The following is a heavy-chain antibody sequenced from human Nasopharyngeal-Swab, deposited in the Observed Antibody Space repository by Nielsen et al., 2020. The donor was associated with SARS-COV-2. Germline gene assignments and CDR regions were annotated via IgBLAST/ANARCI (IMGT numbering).Heavy chain of an antibody. Sequence: GESLKISCAASGFTFSSCAMSWVRQAPGKGLEWVSAISGSGGSTYYADSVKGRFTISRDNSKNTLYLQMNSLRAEDTAVYYCAKDYNSVGWGSNKIYYMDVWGKGTTVTVSS. V-gene: IGHV3-23*01. CDR3: AKDYNSVGWGSNKIYYMDV. CDR2: ISGSGGST. D-gene: IGHD3-16*01. CDR1: GFTFSSCA. J-gene: IGHJ6*03.